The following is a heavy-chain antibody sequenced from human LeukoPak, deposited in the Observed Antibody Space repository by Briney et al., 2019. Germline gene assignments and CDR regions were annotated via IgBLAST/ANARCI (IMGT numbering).Heavy chain of an antibody. D-gene: IGHD2-15*01. Sequence: PSETLSLTCVVYGGSFSGYYWSWIRQPPGKGLEWIGEINHSGSTNYNPSLKSRVTISVDTSKNQLSLKLSSVTAAETAVYYCARGGIVVVVAATQPLDYWGQGTLVTVSS. J-gene: IGHJ4*02. CDR2: INHSGST. CDR1: GGSFSGYY. V-gene: IGHV4-34*01. CDR3: ARGGIVVVVAATQPLDY.